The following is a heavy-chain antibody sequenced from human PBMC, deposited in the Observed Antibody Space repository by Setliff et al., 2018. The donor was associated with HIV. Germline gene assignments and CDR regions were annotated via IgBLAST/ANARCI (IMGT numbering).Heavy chain of an antibody. J-gene: IGHJ3*02. V-gene: IGHV4-4*09. CDR2: IYTSGSV. CDR3: AREHCSGGSCNGFDI. Sequence: KPSETLSLTCTVSGGSISSYYWSWIRQPPGKGLEWIGYIYTSGSVNYNPSLNSRVTISVDTSKNQFSLKLGSVTAADTAMYYCAREHCSGGSCNGFDIWGQGTMVTVSS. CDR1: GGSISSYY. D-gene: IGHD2-15*01.